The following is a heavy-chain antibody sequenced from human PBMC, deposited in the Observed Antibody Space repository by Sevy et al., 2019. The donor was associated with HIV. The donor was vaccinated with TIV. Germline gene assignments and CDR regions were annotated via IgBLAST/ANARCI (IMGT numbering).Heavy chain of an antibody. D-gene: IGHD2-15*01. V-gene: IGHV1-18*01. CDR3: ARGYCSGGRCYPGGY. J-gene: IGHJ4*02. CDR2: INTFTGDT. Sequence: ASVKVSCEASGYTFSTYGINWVRQAPGQGLEWTGWINTFTGDTNYLQKLQDRVTMTKDTSTSTVYMELRSLRSDDTAVYYCARGYCSGGRCYPGGYWCQGTLVTVSS. CDR1: GYTFSTYG.